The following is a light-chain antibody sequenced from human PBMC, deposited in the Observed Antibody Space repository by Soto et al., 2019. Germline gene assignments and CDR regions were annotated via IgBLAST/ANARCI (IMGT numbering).Light chain of an antibody. CDR3: SSYSRRSTYV. CDR1: SSDVGGYNY. V-gene: IGLV2-14*03. J-gene: IGLJ1*01. CDR2: DVS. Sequence: QSVLTQPASVSGSPGQSSTISCTGTSSDVGGYNYVSWYQQHPGKAPKLIIYDVSYRPSGVSNRFSGSKSGNTASLTISGLQAEDEADYFCSSYSRRSTYVFGTGTKVTV.